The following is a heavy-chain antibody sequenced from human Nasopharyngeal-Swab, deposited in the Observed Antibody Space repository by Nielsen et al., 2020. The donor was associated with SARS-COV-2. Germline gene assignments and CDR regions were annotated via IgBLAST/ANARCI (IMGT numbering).Heavy chain of an antibody. D-gene: IGHD5-24*01. V-gene: IGHV3-23*03. J-gene: IGHJ5*02. CDR2: IYGGDGRT. Sequence: GESLKISCAASGFSFSTYDMSWVRQAPGKGLEWVSVIYGGDGRTVYADAVKGRFTISRDNSKNMLYLQMNSLRAEDTAVYYCTKGAWLDAWGQGTLVTVSS. CDR1: GFSFSTYD. CDR3: TKGAWLDA.